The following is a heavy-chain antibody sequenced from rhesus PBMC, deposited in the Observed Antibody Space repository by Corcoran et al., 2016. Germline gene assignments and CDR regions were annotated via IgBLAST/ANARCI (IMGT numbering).Heavy chain of an antibody. J-gene: IGHJ1*01. CDR1: GGSISSSNW. CDR2: IYGSGGST. V-gene: IGHV4-93*01. Sequence: QVQLQESGPAVVKPSETLSLTCAVSGGSISSSNWWSWIRQSPGKGLEWIGGIYGSGGSTEYNPSLKCRVTISIDTSKNQFSLKLSSVTAADTAVYYCAREYSNYGGYFEFWGQGALVTVSS. D-gene: IGHD4-23*01. CDR3: AREYSNYGGYFEF.